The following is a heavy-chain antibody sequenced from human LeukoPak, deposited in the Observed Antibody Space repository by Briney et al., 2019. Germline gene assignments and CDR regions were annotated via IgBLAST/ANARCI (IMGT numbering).Heavy chain of an antibody. Sequence: TASETLSLTCTVFGGSISSYYWTWIRQPPGKGLEWIGDIYITGSTNYNPYLKRRVTMSVDTSKNQFSLRLSSVTAADTAVYYCARVRIGETSYDASDVWGLGTMVTVSS. CDR1: GGSISSYY. V-gene: IGHV4-59*13. CDR3: ARVRIGETSYDASDV. D-gene: IGHD1-26*01. J-gene: IGHJ3*01. CDR2: IYITGST.